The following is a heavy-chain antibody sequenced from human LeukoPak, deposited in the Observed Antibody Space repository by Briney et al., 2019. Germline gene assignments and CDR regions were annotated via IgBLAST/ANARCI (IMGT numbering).Heavy chain of an antibody. J-gene: IGHJ5*01. D-gene: IGHD5-24*01. CDR3: VGNPDGIDS. V-gene: IGHV3-21*01. Sequence: NPGGSLRLSCAASGFRFSSYTMNWVRQAPGKGLEWVSCISSSGSYIYYADSLKGRFTISRDNAKNSLYLQMNSLRAEDTAVYYCVGNPDGIDSWGQGTLVTVSS. CDR1: GFRFSSYT. CDR2: ISSSGSYI.